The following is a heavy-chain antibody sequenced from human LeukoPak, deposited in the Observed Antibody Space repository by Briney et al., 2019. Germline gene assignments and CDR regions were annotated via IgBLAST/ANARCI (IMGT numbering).Heavy chain of an antibody. CDR3: AREYYFDNSGYYGVGDY. J-gene: IGHJ4*02. D-gene: IGHD3-22*01. CDR1: GYTFTSYY. V-gene: IGHV1-2*02. Sequence: ASVKVSCKASGYTFTSYYKHWVRQAPGQGLEWMGWFNPNSGGTNYAQEFQGRVTMTRDTSISTAYMELSRLRSDDTAVYYCAREYYFDNSGYYGVGDYWGQGTLVTVSS. CDR2: FNPNSGGT.